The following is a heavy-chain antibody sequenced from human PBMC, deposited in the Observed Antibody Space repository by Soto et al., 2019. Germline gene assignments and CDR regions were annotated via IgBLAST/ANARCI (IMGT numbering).Heavy chain of an antibody. Sequence: ASVKVSCKTSGYTFTNYGITWVRQAPGQGLEWMGWISVYNGHTNYAQKLQDRVTMTTDTSTSTAYMELRSLRSDDTALYYCARGMVWGTYPAYFDSWGQGTLVTVSS. CDR3: ARGMVWGTYPAYFDS. CDR2: ISVYNGHT. CDR1: GYTFTNYG. D-gene: IGHD3-16*01. V-gene: IGHV1-18*01. J-gene: IGHJ4*02.